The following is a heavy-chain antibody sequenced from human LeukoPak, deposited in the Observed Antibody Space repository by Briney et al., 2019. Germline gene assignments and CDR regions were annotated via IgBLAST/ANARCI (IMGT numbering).Heavy chain of an antibody. CDR2: INPTNEKT. Sequence: GASVKVSCKASGYTFTSYGMHWVRQAPGQRLEWMGWINPTNEKTKYSEKFQGRVTISRDTGASTVYMELSSLRSEDTAVYYCARDHRTESDGYYFVNELWYFDLWGRGTLVTVSS. V-gene: IGHV1-3*01. CDR3: ARDHRTESDGYYFVNELWYFDL. CDR1: GYTFTSYG. J-gene: IGHJ2*01. D-gene: IGHD3-22*01.